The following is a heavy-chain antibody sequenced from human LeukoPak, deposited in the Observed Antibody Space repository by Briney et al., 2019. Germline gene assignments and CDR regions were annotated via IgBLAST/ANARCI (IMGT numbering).Heavy chain of an antibody. CDR3: VRDRGTYRPIDY. J-gene: IGHJ4*02. D-gene: IGHD1-26*01. V-gene: IGHV3-21*04. CDR2: ISYTGTYI. CDR1: AFSLSAYN. Sequence: GGSLRLSCAASAFSLSAYNMNWVSQAPGKGLEWVSSISYTGTYIYYADSVKGRFTISRDNAQNSLYLQMNSLRAEDTAIYYCVRDRGTYRPIDYWGQGTLVTVSS.